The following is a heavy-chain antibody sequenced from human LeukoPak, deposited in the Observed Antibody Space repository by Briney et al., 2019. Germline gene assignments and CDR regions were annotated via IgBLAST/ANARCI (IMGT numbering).Heavy chain of an antibody. Sequence: SGGTNYAQKFQGWVTMTRDTSISTAYMELSRLRSDDTAVYYCARSRGDYYDSSAPDDAFDIWGQGTMVTVSS. CDR2: SGGT. V-gene: IGHV1-2*04. D-gene: IGHD3-22*01. CDR3: ARSRGDYYDSSAPDDAFDI. J-gene: IGHJ3*02.